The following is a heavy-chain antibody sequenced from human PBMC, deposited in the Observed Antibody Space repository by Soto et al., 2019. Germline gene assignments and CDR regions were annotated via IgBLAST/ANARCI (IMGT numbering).Heavy chain of an antibody. V-gene: IGHV4-59*01. CDR2: IHYTGST. CDR1: GGSMSRYY. J-gene: IGHJ4*02. Sequence: SETLSLTCTVSGGSMSRYYWTWIRQPPGKGLEWIGNIHYTGSTNYNPSLKSRVTILLGTSTSQFSLKVSSVTAADTAVYYCAIYSGYEYYFDYWGQGTLVTVSS. D-gene: IGHD5-12*01. CDR3: AIYSGYEYYFDY.